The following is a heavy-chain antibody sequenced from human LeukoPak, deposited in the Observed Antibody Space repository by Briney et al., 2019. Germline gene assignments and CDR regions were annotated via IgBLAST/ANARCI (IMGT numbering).Heavy chain of an antibody. J-gene: IGHJ4*02. D-gene: IGHD3-3*01. CDR2: ISHSGST. CDR3: ARAFWSGYYY. CDR1: GGSFSGYY. V-gene: IGHV4-34*01. Sequence: SETLSLTCAVYGGSFSGYYWSWIRQPPGKGLEWIGEISHSGSTNYNPSLKSRVTISVDTSKNQFSLKLSSVTAADTAVYYCARAFWSGYYYWGQGTLVTVSS.